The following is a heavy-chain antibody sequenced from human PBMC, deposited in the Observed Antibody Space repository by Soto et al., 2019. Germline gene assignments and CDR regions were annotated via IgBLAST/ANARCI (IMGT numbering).Heavy chain of an antibody. J-gene: IGHJ5*02. Sequence: ASVKVSCKASGYTFTSYYMHWVRQAPGQGLEWMGIINPSGGSTSYAQKFQGRVTMTRDTSTSTVYMELSSLRSEDTAVYYCARDFSMRLVVPTGWFDPWSQGTLVIVSS. CDR2: INPSGGST. CDR1: GYTFTSYY. V-gene: IGHV1-46*01. D-gene: IGHD3-22*01. CDR3: ARDFSMRLVVPTGWFDP.